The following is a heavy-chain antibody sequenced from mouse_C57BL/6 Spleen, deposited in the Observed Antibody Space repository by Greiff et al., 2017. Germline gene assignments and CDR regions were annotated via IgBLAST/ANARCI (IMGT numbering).Heavy chain of an antibody. J-gene: IGHJ2*01. CDR1: GYTFTDYY. V-gene: IGHV1-76*01. CDR3: ARGDYGSRPFDY. D-gene: IGHD1-1*01. Sequence: VQLQQSGAELVRPGASVKLSCKASGYTFTDYYINWVKQRPGQGLEWIARIYPGSGNTYYNEKFKGKATLTAEKSSSTAYMQLSSLTSEDSAVYFCARGDYGSRPFDYWGQGTTLTVSS. CDR2: IYPGSGNT.